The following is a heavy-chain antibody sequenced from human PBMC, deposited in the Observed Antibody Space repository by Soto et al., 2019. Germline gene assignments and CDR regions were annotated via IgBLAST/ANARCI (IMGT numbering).Heavy chain of an antibody. CDR3: ARDSADYGDYDYYYYYMDV. D-gene: IGHD4-17*01. Sequence: SETLSLTCTVSGGSISSGGYYWSWIRQHPGKGLEWIGYIYYSGSTYYNPPLKSRVTISVDTSKNQFSLKLSSVTAADTAVYYCARDSADYGDYDYYYYYMDVWGKGTTVTVSS. J-gene: IGHJ6*03. CDR1: GGSISSGGYY. V-gene: IGHV4-31*03. CDR2: IYYSGST.